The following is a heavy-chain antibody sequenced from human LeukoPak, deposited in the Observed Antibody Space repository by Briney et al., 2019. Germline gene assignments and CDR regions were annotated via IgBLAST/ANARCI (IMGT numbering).Heavy chain of an antibody. V-gene: IGHV3-73*01. CDR2: IRSKANSYAT. CDR1: GFTFSGSA. CDR3: TSLPFRDYDRFVVISSDY. J-gene: IGHJ4*02. Sequence: GGSLRLSCAASGFTFSGSAMHWVRQASGNGLEWVGHIRSKANSYATAYAASVKGRFTIYRDDSENTAYLQMNSLKTEDTAVHYCTSLPFRDYDRFVVISSDYWGQGTLVTVSS. D-gene: IGHD3-22*01.